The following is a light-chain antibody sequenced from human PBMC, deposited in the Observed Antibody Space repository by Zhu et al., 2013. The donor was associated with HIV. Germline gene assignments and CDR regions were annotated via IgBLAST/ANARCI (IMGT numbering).Light chain of an antibody. J-gene: IGLJ2*01. CDR3: TSHTNSVNYLI. Sequence: QSALTQPASVSGSPGQSITISCTGTTGDVGTHKIVSWYQQYPGKAPKLIIYEVHNRPSGVSNRFSGSKSANTASLTIYGLQAEDEATYYCTSHTNSVNYLIFGGGTKLAVL. CDR2: EVH. CDR1: TGDVGTHKI. V-gene: IGLV2-14*02.